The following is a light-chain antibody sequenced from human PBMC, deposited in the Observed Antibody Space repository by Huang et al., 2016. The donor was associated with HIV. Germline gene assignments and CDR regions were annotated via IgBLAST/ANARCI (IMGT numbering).Light chain of an antibody. Sequence: DIQMTQSPSSLSASVGDRVTITCRASQSIRTYLNWYQQKPGKAPKLLIYVSSSLQSGVPSRVSGSGSGTDFTLTISSLQPEDFATYYCQQSYNTPRTFGQGTKLEIK. CDR2: VSS. V-gene: IGKV1-39*01. CDR3: QQSYNTPRT. CDR1: QSIRTY. J-gene: IGKJ2*02.